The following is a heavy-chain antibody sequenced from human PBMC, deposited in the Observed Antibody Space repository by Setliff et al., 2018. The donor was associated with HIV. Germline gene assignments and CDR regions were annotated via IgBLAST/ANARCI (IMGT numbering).Heavy chain of an antibody. J-gene: IGHJ3*02. V-gene: IGHV4-61*09. D-gene: IGHD3-3*01. Sequence: ASETLSLTCTVSGDSISSGAYYWTWLRQPAGKGLEWIGHVYTSGSTNYNPSLKSRVTISLDASKNQFSLKLSSVTATDTAVYYCARGETYDFWGGYGNAFDIWGQGTMVTVSS. CDR1: GDSISSGAYY. CDR2: VYTSGST. CDR3: ARGETYDFWGGYGNAFDI.